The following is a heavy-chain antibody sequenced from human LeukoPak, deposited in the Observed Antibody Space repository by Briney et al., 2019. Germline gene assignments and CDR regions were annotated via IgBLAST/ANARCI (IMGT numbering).Heavy chain of an antibody. CDR3: AKDTMGSGSYLAYYYYYMDV. Sequence: GGSLRLSCAASGFTFSTYSMNWVRQAPGRGLEWVSSISSRNNYIHYADSVKGRFTISRDNSKNTLYLQMNSLRAEDTAVYYCAKDTMGSGSYLAYYYYYMDVWGKGTTVTISS. J-gene: IGHJ6*03. D-gene: IGHD3-10*01. V-gene: IGHV3-21*01. CDR1: GFTFSTYS. CDR2: ISSRNNYI.